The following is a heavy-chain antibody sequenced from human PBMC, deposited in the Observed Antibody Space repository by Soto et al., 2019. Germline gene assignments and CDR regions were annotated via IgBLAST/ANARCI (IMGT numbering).Heavy chain of an antibody. D-gene: IGHD2-8*02. CDR2: IIPIFGTA. Sequence: QVQLVQSGAEVKKPGSSVKVSCKASGGTFSSYAISWVRQAPGQGLEWMGGIIPIFGTANYAQKFQGRVTIPADESTSTAYMELRGRRSEDTAVYSCAREWENIVLEPRYRYFDLGGRGTWSLSPQ. CDR3: AREWENIVLEPRYRYFDL. CDR1: GGTFSSYA. J-gene: IGHJ2*01. V-gene: IGHV1-69*01.